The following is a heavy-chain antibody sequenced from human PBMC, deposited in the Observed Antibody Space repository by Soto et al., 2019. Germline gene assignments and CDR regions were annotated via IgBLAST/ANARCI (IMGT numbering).Heavy chain of an antibody. CDR1: GGSISSHN. CDR3: TRANWYSEY. D-gene: IGHD7-27*01. J-gene: IGHJ4*02. V-gene: IGHV4-59*11. Sequence: QVQLQESGPGLVKPSETLSLTCTVSGGSISSHNWSWIRQPPGKGLEWIGYVYYNGNTNCKPPPKSRVTLSEDTSKDQISLKLSSVTAADTAVYYCTRANWYSEYWGQGTLVTVSS. CDR2: VYYNGNT.